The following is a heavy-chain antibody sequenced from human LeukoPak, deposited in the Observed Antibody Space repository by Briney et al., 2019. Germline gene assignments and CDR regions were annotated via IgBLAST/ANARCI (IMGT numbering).Heavy chain of an antibody. CDR2: IYSGGST. J-gene: IGHJ4*02. CDR3: ARVKPDSAALDY. Sequence: GGSLRLSCAASGYTVSSNYMSWVRQAPGKGLEWVSVIYSGGSTYYADSVKGRFTISRDNSKNTLYLQMNSLRAEDTAVYYCARVKPDSAALDYWGQGTLVTVSS. CDR1: GYTVSSNY. V-gene: IGHV3-53*01.